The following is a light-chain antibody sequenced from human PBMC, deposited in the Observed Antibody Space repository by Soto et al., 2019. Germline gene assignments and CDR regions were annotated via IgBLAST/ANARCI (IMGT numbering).Light chain of an antibody. CDR2: GAS. J-gene: IGKJ1*01. CDR3: QQYSDWPRT. Sequence: EIVMTQSPATLSVSPGERATLSCRASQSVSSSLAWYQHKPGQAPRLLMYGASTRATVVPARFSDSGSGTEFTLTLSSLQSEDFAVYYCQQYSDWPRTFGQGPTVEIK. V-gene: IGKV3-15*01. CDR1: QSVSSS.